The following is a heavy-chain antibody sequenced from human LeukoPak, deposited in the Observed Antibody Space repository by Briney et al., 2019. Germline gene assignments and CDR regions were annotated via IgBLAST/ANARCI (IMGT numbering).Heavy chain of an antibody. J-gene: IGHJ4*02. V-gene: IGHV4-59*01. Sequence: PSETLSLTCTVSGGSISSFFWSWIRQPPGKGLEWIGYIYDSGSTNYNPSLKSRVTISVDTSKNQFSLKLSSVTAADTAVYYCARQGGWGGALSFFDSWGQGTLITVSS. CDR2: IYDSGST. D-gene: IGHD3-16*01. CDR3: ARQGGWGGALSFFDS. CDR1: GGSISSFF.